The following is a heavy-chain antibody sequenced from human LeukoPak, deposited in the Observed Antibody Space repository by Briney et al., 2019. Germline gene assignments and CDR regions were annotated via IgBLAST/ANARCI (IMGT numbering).Heavy chain of an antibody. CDR2: IYYSGST. D-gene: IGHD3-3*01. Sequence: SETLSLTCTVSGGSISSYYWSWIRQPPGKGLEWIGHIYYSGSTNYNPSLKSRVPISVDTSKNQFSLKLSSVTAADTAVYYCAKNGQSGFSFDPWGQGTLVTVSS. J-gene: IGHJ5*02. CDR1: GGSISSYY. V-gene: IGHV4-59*01. CDR3: AKNGQSGFSFDP.